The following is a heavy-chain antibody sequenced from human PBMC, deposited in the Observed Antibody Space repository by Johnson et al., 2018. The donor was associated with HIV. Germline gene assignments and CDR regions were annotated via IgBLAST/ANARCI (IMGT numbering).Heavy chain of an antibody. CDR3: AKDMAARTFDAFDI. CDR2: ISSNGGST. Sequence: VQLVESGGGLVQPGGSLRLSCAASGFTFSSYAMHWVRQAPGKGLEYVSAISSNGGSTYYTNSVKGRFTISRDNSKNTLYLQMGSLRAEDTALYYCAKDMAARTFDAFDIWGQGTMVTVSS. D-gene: IGHD6-6*01. CDR1: GFTFSSYA. V-gene: IGHV3-64*01. J-gene: IGHJ3*02.